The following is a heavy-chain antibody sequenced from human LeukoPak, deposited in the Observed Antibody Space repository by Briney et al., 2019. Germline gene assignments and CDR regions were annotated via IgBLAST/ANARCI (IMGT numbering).Heavy chain of an antibody. Sequence: ASVTVSCKASGYTFTSYYMHWVRQAPGQGLEWMGIINPSGGSTSYAQKFQGRVTMTRDTSTSTVYMELSSLRSEDTAVYYCARDGLTNWFDPWGQGTLVTVSS. D-gene: IGHD4/OR15-4a*01. CDR2: INPSGGST. V-gene: IGHV1-46*01. J-gene: IGHJ5*02. CDR1: GYTFTSYY. CDR3: ARDGLTNWFDP.